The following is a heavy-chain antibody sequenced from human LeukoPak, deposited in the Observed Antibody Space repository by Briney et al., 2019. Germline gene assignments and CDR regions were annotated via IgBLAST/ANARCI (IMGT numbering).Heavy chain of an antibody. CDR3: AKDTPFDY. Sequence: GGSLRLSCAASGFTFSSYGMHWVRQAPGKGLEWVAVISYDGSNKYYADSVKGRFTISRDNSKNTLYLQMNSLRAEDAAVYYCAKDTPFDYWGQGTLVTVSS. V-gene: IGHV3-30*18. CDR1: GFTFSSYG. J-gene: IGHJ4*02. CDR2: ISYDGSNK.